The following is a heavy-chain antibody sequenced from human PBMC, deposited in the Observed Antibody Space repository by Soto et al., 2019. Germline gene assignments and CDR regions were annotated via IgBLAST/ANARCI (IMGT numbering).Heavy chain of an antibody. V-gene: IGHV1-46*01. Sequence: GAALKLSCKTSGSRKTGDYRDWVRKAEVKWLEWMGIINPSGCSTSYAERFQDRVTMTRDTSTSTVYMELSSLTSEDTAVYYCARTNVGSGWYGAFDIWGQGTVVTVSS. CDR2: INPSGCST. CDR1: GSRKTGDY. J-gene: IGHJ3*02. D-gene: IGHD6-19*01. CDR3: ARTNVGSGWYGAFDI.